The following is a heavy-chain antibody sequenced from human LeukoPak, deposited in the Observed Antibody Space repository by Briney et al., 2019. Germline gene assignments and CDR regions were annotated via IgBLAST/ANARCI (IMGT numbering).Heavy chain of an antibody. CDR1: GYTFTSYD. D-gene: IGHD3-22*01. CDR3: AREGSCYYDSSGYDWNAFDI. J-gene: IGHJ3*02. Sequence: ASVKVSCKASGYTFTSYDINWVRQATGQGLEWMGWMNPNSGNTGYAQKFQGRVTMTRNTSISTAYMELSSLRSEDTAVYHCAREGSCYYDSSGYDWNAFDIWGQGTMVTVSS. V-gene: IGHV1-8*01. CDR2: MNPNSGNT.